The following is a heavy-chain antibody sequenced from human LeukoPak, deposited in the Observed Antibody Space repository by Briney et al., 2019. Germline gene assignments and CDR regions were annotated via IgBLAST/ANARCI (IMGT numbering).Heavy chain of an antibody. D-gene: IGHD6-19*01. CDR2: IRSKAYGGTT. CDR1: GFTFGDYA. Sequence: PGGSLRLSCTASGFTFGDYAMSWVRQAPGKGLEWVGFIRSKAYGGTTEYAASVKGRFTISRDDSKSIAYLQMNSLKTEDTAVYYCAVGGSGRSTWNYFDYWGQGTLATVSS. CDR3: AVGGSGRSTWNYFDY. V-gene: IGHV3-49*04. J-gene: IGHJ4*02.